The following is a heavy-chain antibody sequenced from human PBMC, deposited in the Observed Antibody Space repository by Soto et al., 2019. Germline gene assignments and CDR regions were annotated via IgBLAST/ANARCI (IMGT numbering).Heavy chain of an antibody. CDR3: ASVTYSSSAAPFRSDGMDF. V-gene: IGHV3-33*01. CDR1: GFTFRSYG. D-gene: IGHD6-6*01. J-gene: IGHJ6*02. Sequence: QVQLVESGGGVVQPGRSLRLSCAASGFTFRSYGMHWVRQAPGKGLEWVAVIWYDGGNKHYADSVKGRFTISRDNSKNTLYLQMKSLRAEDTAVYYCASVTYSSSAAPFRSDGMDFWGQGTTVTVSS. CDR2: IWYDGGNK.